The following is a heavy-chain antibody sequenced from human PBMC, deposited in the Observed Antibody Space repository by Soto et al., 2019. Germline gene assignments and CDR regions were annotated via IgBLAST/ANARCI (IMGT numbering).Heavy chain of an antibody. D-gene: IGHD6-19*01. CDR1: GFTFSGHA. Sequence: QVQLVESGGGVAQPGRSLRLSCTVSGFTFSGHAMHWVRQAPGKGLEWVTQIWNDGRNKYYAESVKGRFTIARDNSKNTLYLQTTSLGVEDTAVYYCARDRQGLAPYALDVWGQGALVTFSS. J-gene: IGHJ3*01. CDR2: IWNDGRNK. V-gene: IGHV3-33*01. CDR3: ARDRQGLAPYALDV.